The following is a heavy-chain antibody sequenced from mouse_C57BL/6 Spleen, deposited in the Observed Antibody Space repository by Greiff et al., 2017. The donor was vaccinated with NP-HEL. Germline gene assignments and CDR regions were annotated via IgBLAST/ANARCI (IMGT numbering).Heavy chain of an antibody. CDR1: GYAFSSSW. CDR3: ARGGEGEAGDD. J-gene: IGHJ4*01. Sequence: QVQLQQSGPELVKPGASVKISCKASGYAFSSSWMNWVKQRPGKGLEWIGRIYPGDGDTNYNGKFKGKATLTADKSSSTAYMQLSSLTAEDSAVDFCARGGEGEAGDDWGQGTTVTVAS. CDR2: IYPGDGDT. V-gene: IGHV1-82*01.